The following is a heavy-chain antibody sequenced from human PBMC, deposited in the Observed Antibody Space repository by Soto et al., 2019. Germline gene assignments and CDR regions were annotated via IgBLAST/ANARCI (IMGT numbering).Heavy chain of an antibody. CDR3: ASSLSIAAAGKTLAYYYYGMDV. Sequence: EVQLVETGGGLIQPGGSLSLSCAASGFTVSSNYMSWVRQAPGKGLEWVSVIYSGGSTYYADSVKGRFTISRDNSKNTLYLQMNSLRAEDTAVYYCASSLSIAAAGKTLAYYYYGMDVWGQGTTVTVSS. D-gene: IGHD6-13*01. CDR1: GFTVSSNY. V-gene: IGHV3-53*02. CDR2: IYSGGST. J-gene: IGHJ6*02.